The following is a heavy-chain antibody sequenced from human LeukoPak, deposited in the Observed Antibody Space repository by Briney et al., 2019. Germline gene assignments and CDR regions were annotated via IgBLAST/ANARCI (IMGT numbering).Heavy chain of an antibody. Sequence: SVKVSCKVSGYTLTELSMHWVRQAPGKGLEWMGGFDPEDGETIYAQKFQGRVTMIEDTSTDTAYMELSSLRSEDTAVYYCATRFPMVVAAIARNNWFDPLGPGNPGHCLL. D-gene: IGHD2-15*01. CDR1: GYTLTELS. CDR2: FDPEDGET. J-gene: IGHJ5*02. V-gene: IGHV1-24*01. CDR3: ATRFPMVVAAIARNNWFDP.